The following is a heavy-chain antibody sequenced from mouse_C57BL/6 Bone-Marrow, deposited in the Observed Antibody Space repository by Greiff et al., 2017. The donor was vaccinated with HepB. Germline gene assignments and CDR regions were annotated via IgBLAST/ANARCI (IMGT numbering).Heavy chain of an antibody. V-gene: IGHV5-9-1*02. D-gene: IGHD2-4*01. CDR1: GFTFSSYA. CDR3: TRETYYDYEDWFAY. CDR2: ISSGGDYI. J-gene: IGHJ3*01. Sequence: DVQLVESGEGLVKPGGSLKLSCAASGFTFSSYAMSWVRQTPEKRLEWVAYISSGGDYIYYADTVKGRFTISRDNARNTLYLQMSSLKSEDTAMYYCTRETYYDYEDWFAYWGQGTLVTVSA.